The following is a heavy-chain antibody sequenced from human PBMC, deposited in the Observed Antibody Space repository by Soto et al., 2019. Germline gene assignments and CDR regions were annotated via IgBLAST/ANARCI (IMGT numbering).Heavy chain of an antibody. D-gene: IGHD6-25*01. CDR3: ARDSGPAGCGACDI. J-gene: IGHJ3*02. CDR2: VDVGGGST. Sequence: EVQLLESGGGLVQPGGSLRLSCAASGFTFSTHAMIWVRQAPGKGLNWVSTVDVGGGSTYYTDSVKGRFTVSRDNSKNTVYLQLNTLRAEDTAIYFCARDSGPAGCGACDIWGQGTMVTVSS. V-gene: IGHV3-23*01. CDR1: GFTFSTHA.